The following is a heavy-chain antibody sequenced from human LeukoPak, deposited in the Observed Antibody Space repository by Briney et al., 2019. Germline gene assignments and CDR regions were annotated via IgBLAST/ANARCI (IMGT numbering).Heavy chain of an antibody. J-gene: IGHJ4*02. V-gene: IGHV3-30*18. D-gene: IGHD3-22*01. CDR2: ISYDGSNK. Sequence: GRSLRLSCAASGFTFSSYGMHWVRQAPGKGLEWVAVISYDGSNKYYADSVKGRFTISRDNSKNTLYLQMNSLRAEDTAVYYCAKALGYYYDSSGGLGYWGQGTLVTVSS. CDR1: GFTFSSYG. CDR3: AKALGYYYDSSGGLGY.